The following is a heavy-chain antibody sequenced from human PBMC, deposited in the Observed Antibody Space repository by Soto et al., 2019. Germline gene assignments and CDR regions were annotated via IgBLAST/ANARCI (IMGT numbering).Heavy chain of an antibody. CDR2: IIPIFGTA. CDR3: ARSKGGTYYYGSGSYHPIGYFDY. CDR1: GGTFSSYA. V-gene: IGHV1-69*13. J-gene: IGHJ4*02. Sequence: ASVKVSCKASGGTFSSYAISWVRQAPGQGLEWMGGIIPIFGTANYAQKFQGRVTITADESTSTAYMELSSLRSEDTAVDYCARSKGGTYYYGSGSYHPIGYFDYWGQGTLVTVSS. D-gene: IGHD3-10*01.